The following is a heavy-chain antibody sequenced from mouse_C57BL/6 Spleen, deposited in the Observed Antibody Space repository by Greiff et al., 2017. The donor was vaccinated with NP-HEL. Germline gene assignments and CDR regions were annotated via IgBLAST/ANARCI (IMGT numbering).Heavy chain of an antibody. CDR1: GYAFSSYW. V-gene: IGHV1-80*01. J-gene: IGHJ4*01. CDR2: IYPGDGDT. Sequence: QVQLQQSGAELVKPGDSVKISCKASGYAFSSYWMNWVKQRPGKGLEWIGQIYPGDGDTNYNGKFKGKATLTADKSSSTAYMPLSSLTSEDSAVYFCARWGTTVVLDYWGQGTSVTVSS. D-gene: IGHD1-1*01. CDR3: ARWGTTVVLDY.